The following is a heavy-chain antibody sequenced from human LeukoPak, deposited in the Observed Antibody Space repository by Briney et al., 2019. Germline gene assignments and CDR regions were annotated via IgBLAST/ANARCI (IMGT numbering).Heavy chain of an antibody. CDR1: GFTFSSYA. J-gene: IGHJ4*02. D-gene: IGHD3-22*01. CDR2: ISGSGGST. V-gene: IGHV3-23*01. Sequence: GGSLRLSCAASGFTFSSYAMSWVRQAPGKGLEWVSAISGSGGSTYYADSVKGRFTISRDNTKNTLYLQMNSVRAEDTAVYYCAKDTSMIVVVLNYFDYWGQGTLVTVSS. CDR3: AKDTSMIVVVLNYFDY.